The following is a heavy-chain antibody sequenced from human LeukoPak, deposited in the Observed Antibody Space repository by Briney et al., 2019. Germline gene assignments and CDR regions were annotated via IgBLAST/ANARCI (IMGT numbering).Heavy chain of an antibody. CDR3: ARRAADEAMIRGANPYFDY. D-gene: IGHD3-10*01. V-gene: IGHV4-38-2*01. Sequence: KPSETLSLTCAVSGYSISSGYYWGWIRQPPGKGLEWIGSLYHSGGTYYNASLKSRVIISVDTSKNQFSLKLSSVTAADTAVYYCARRAADEAMIRGANPYFDYWGQGTLVTVSS. CDR2: LYHSGGT. CDR1: GYSISSGYY. J-gene: IGHJ4*02.